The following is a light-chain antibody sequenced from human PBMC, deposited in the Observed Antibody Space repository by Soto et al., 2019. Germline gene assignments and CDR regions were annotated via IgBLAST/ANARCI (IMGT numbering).Light chain of an antibody. Sequence: DIQMTQSPSSLSASVGYRVTITCRSSQSISSYLNWYQQKPGKAPKLLIYAASSLQSGVPSRFSGSGSGTDFTLTISSLQPEDFATYYCQQSYSTLPLTFGGGTKVDIK. V-gene: IGKV1-39*01. J-gene: IGKJ4*01. CDR2: AAS. CDR3: QQSYSTLPLT. CDR1: QSISSY.